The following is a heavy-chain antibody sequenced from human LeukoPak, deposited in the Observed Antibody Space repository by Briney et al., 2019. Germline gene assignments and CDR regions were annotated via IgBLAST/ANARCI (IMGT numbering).Heavy chain of an antibody. Sequence: GASVTVSFKSSGYTFTTYGINGVRQAPGQGRQGMGWVSAYNGHTNYVQNLQARVTMTTASSTSTAYMELRSLKSDDTAVYYCARDYDDNSRCFGYWGQGTLVTVSS. CDR3: ARDYDDNSRCFGY. CDR2: VSAYNGHT. V-gene: IGHV1-18*01. J-gene: IGHJ4*02. CDR1: GYTFTTYG. D-gene: IGHD4-23*01.